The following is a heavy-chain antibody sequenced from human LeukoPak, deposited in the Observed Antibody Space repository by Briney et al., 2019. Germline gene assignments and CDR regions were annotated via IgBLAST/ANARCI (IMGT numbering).Heavy chain of an antibody. Sequence: SETLSLTCTVSGGSISSSSYYWGWTRQPPGKGLEWIGSIYYSGSTYYNPSLKSRVTISVDTSKNQFSLKLSSVTAADTAVYYCARHCSSTSCYHGPQFDYWGQGTLVTVSS. J-gene: IGHJ4*02. V-gene: IGHV4-39*01. CDR3: ARHCSSTSCYHGPQFDY. CDR1: GGSISSSSYY. D-gene: IGHD2-2*01. CDR2: IYYSGST.